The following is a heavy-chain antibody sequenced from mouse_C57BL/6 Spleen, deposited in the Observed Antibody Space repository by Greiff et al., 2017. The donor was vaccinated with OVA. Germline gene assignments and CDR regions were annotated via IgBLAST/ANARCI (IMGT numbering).Heavy chain of an antibody. Sequence: VKLQESGPELVKPGASVKISCKASGYAFSSSWMNWVKQRPGKGLEWIGRIYPGDGDTNYNGKLKGKATLTADKSSSTAYMQLSSLTSEDSAVDFCARGRCYGSSYGYFDVWGTGTTVTVSS. V-gene: IGHV1-82*01. CDR1: GYAFSSSW. CDR2: IYPGDGDT. CDR3: ARGRCYGSSYGYFDV. J-gene: IGHJ1*03. D-gene: IGHD1-1*01.